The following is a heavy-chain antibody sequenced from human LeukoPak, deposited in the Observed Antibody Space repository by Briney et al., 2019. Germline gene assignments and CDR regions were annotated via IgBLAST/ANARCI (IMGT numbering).Heavy chain of an antibody. Sequence: ASVKVFCKASGYTFTGYYMHWVRQAPGQGREWMGWINPNSGGTNYAQKFQGRVTMTRDTSISTAYMELSRLRSDDTAVYYCAIGLGDGYNFDYWGQGTLVTVSS. CDR2: INPNSGGT. J-gene: IGHJ4*02. V-gene: IGHV1-2*02. D-gene: IGHD5-24*01. CDR1: GYTFTGYY. CDR3: AIGLGDGYNFDY.